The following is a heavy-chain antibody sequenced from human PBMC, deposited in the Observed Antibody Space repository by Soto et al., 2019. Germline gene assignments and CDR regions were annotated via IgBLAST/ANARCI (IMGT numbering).Heavy chain of an antibody. CDR3: AHAASLSSPLYYYGMDV. Sequence: QITLKESGPTLVKPTQTLTLTCTFSGFSLSTSGVGVGWIRQPPGKALEWLALIYWDDDKRYSPSLKSRLTITKDTSKNQVVLTMTNMDPVDTATYYCAHAASLSSPLYYYGMDVWGQGTTVTVSS. CDR2: IYWDDDK. V-gene: IGHV2-5*02. J-gene: IGHJ6*02. CDR1: GFSLSTSGVG. D-gene: IGHD6-19*01.